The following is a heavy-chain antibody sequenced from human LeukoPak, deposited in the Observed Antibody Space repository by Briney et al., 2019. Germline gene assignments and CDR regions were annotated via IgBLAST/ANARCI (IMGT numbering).Heavy chain of an antibody. CDR3: ARAGGWAREDYKGEAFDI. V-gene: IGHV1-18*01. CDR2: ISTYTGNS. D-gene: IGHD6-19*01. Sequence: AASVKVSCKASRYTFTNYGISWVRQAPGQGLEWMGWISTYTGNSNYAQKPQDRVTMTTDTSTTTVYMDLRSLRSDDTAMYYCARAGGWAREDYKGEAFDIWGQGTMVTVSS. J-gene: IGHJ3*02. CDR1: RYTFTNYG.